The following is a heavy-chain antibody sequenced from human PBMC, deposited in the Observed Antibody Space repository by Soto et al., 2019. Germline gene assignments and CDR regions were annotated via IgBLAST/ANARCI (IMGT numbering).Heavy chain of an antibody. J-gene: IGHJ4*02. CDR3: GSHVKGYSGKGTFDH. CDR2: IYYSGST. Sequence: SETLSLTCTVSGGSISSYYLSWIRQPPGKGLEWIGYIYYSGSTNYNPSLKSRVTISVDTSKNQFSLKLSSVTAADTAVYYCGSHVKGYSGKGTFDHGARGTLLPVPS. D-gene: IGHD5-12*01. V-gene: IGHV4-59*08. CDR1: GGSISSYY.